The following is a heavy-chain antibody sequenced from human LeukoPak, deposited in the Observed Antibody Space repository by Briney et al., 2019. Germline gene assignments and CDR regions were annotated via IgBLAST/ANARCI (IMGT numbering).Heavy chain of an antibody. CDR1: GFTLSTYW. CDR2: INGDGSST. D-gene: IGHD6-19*01. Sequence: PGGSLRLSCAAPGFTLSTYWMLWVRQAPGKGLVWVSRINGDGSSTNYADSVKGRFTVSRDNAKNTLYLQMNSLTAEDTAVYYCARAAVAGTRYCFDCWGQGTLVTVSS. J-gene: IGHJ4*02. CDR3: ARAAVAGTRYCFDC. V-gene: IGHV3-74*01.